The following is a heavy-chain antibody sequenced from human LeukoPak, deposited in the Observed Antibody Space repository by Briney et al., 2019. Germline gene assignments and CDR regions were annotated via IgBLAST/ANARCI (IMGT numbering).Heavy chain of an antibody. J-gene: IGHJ4*02. CDR1: VYTFTSYV. D-gene: IGHD3-22*01. V-gene: IGHV1-8*01. CDR2: MHPNSGNT. Sequence: ASVKVSCKASVYTFTSYVINSVRQAAGHGLECMGWMHPNSGNTGYEQKIQGRVTMTRNTSIRTAYMELRSPRSEHTAVYYCALTGRGYYYDSSGPDYWGQGTLLTVS. CDR3: ALTGRGYYYDSSGPDY.